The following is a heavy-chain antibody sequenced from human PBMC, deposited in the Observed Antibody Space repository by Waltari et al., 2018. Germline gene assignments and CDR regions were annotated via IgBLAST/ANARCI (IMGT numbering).Heavy chain of an antibody. Sequence: QVQLVESGGGVVQPGGSLRLSCAASGFTFSSYGMLWVRQAPGKGLEWVAFIRYDGSNKYYADSVKGRFTISRDNSKNTLYLQMNSLRAEDTAVYYCAKDHHSGSYYWGQGTLVTVSS. J-gene: IGHJ4*02. V-gene: IGHV3-30*02. CDR3: AKDHHSGSYY. CDR1: GFTFSSYG. CDR2: IRYDGSNK. D-gene: IGHD1-26*01.